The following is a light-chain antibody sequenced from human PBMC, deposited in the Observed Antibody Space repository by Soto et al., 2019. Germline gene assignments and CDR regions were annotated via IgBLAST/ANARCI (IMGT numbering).Light chain of an antibody. J-gene: IGKJ1*01. CDR1: QRITRF. CDR2: ATS. CDR3: QQYMSYS. Sequence: DIQMTQSPSSLSASIGDRVTITCRASQRITRFLNWYRQKAGEAPNLLIYATSTLQSGVPSRFSGSGSGTEFTLTISSLQPDDFATYYCQQYMSYSFGQGTKVDIK. V-gene: IGKV1-5*01.